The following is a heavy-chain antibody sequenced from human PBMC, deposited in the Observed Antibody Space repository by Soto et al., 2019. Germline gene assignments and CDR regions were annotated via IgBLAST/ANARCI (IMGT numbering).Heavy chain of an antibody. CDR1: GITFSSYA. Sequence: EVQLLESGGGLVLPGGSLRLSCAASGITFSSYAMSWVRQAPGKGLEWVSSINGRGDDTFYADSVKGRFTISRDNSKNTLYLQMNSLRAEDTALYYCAKKEEYYYVWGKSPLDWGQGTLVTVSS. J-gene: IGHJ3*01. V-gene: IGHV3-23*01. CDR2: INGRGDDT. CDR3: AKKEEYYYVWGKSPLD. D-gene: IGHD3-16*01.